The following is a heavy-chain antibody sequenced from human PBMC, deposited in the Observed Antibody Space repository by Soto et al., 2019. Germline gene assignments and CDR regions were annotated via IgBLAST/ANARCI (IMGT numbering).Heavy chain of an antibody. V-gene: IGHV3-23*01. CDR1: GFTFSSYA. D-gene: IGHD5-12*01. CDR2: ISGSGCST. J-gene: IGHJ4*02. Sequence: GGSLRLSCAASGFTFSSYAMSWVRQAPGKGLEWVSAISGSGCSTYYADSVKGRFTISRDNSKNTLYLQMNSLRAEDTAVYYCAKNSGVATISIPVDYWGQGTLVTVSS. CDR3: AKNSGVATISIPVDY.